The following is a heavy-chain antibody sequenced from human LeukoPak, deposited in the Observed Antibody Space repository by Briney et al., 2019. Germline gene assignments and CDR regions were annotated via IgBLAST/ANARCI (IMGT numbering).Heavy chain of an antibody. J-gene: IGHJ2*01. CDR1: GYSISSGYY. Sequence: SETLSLTCGVSGYSISSGYYWGWIRQPLGKGLEWIGGVYHSGSTYLNPSLKSRVTISVDTSKNQFSLKVISVTAADTAVYYCARHRVHNSGWPKWYFDLWGRGTLVTVSP. CDR2: VYHSGST. V-gene: IGHV4-38-2*01. D-gene: IGHD6-19*01. CDR3: ARHRVHNSGWPKWYFDL.